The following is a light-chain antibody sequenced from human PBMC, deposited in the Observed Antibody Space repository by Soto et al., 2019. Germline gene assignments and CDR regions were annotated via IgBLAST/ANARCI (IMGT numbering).Light chain of an antibody. Sequence: SYVLTQPPSVSLAPGETARIACGGNNIGSNTVHWYQQKPGQAPVLVIYYDSDRPSRIPERFSGSNSENTATLTISRVEAGDEADYYCQVWDSSSNHPHVVFGGGTKLTVL. CDR3: QVWDSSSNHPHVV. J-gene: IGLJ2*01. CDR2: YDS. CDR1: NIGSNT. V-gene: IGLV3-21*04.